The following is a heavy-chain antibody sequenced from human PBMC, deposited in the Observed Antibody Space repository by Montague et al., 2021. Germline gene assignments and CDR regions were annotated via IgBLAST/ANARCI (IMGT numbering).Heavy chain of an antibody. CDR2: FYHGTT. Sequence: SETLSLTCTVSAGSISSKYFWSWVRKPLGKGLEWTGEFYHGTTSYSPSLKGRLTVSMDTSKNQFSLKLSSVTAADTAIYYCAVGSESAWELLHHWGQGILVTVSS. V-gene: IGHV4-4*02. CDR3: AVGSESAWELLHH. J-gene: IGHJ5*02. CDR1: AGSISSKYF. D-gene: IGHD1-26*01.